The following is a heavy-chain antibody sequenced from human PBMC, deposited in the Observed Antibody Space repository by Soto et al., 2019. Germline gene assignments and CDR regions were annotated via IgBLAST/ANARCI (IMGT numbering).Heavy chain of an antibody. V-gene: IGHV1-69*01. D-gene: IGHD2-2*01. J-gene: IGHJ4*02. CDR3: ARVGECSSTSCYLNY. CDR1: GGTFSSYA. Sequence: QVQLVQSGAEVKKPGSSVKVSCKASGGTFSSYAISWVRQAPGQGLEWMGGIIPIFGTANYAQKFQGRVTITADESTSTAYRELSSLRSEDTAVYYCARVGECSSTSCYLNYWGQGTLVTVSS. CDR2: IIPIFGTA.